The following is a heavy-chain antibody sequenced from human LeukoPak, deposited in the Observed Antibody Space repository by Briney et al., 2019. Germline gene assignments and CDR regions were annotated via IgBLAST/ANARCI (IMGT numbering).Heavy chain of an antibody. CDR2: ISYDGSNK. V-gene: IGHV3-30*18. Sequence: GGSLRLSCAASGFTFRSYGMHWVRQAPGKGLEWVAVISYDGSNKYYADSVRGRFIISRDNSKNTLYLQMNSLRADDTAVYYCAKQALDKRASGTDVWGQGTTVTVSS. J-gene: IGHJ6*02. D-gene: IGHD3-22*01. CDR3: AKQALDKRASGTDV. CDR1: GFTFRSYG.